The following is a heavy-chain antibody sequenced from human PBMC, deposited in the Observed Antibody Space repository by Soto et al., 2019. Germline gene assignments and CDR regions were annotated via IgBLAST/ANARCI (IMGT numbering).Heavy chain of an antibody. CDR2: ISAYNGNT. Sequence: ALVKVSCKASGYTFTSYGISWVRQAPGQGLEWMGWISAYNGNTNYAQKLQGRVTMTTDTSTSTAYMELRSLRSDDTAVYYCARGWEVAGRGDFDYWGQGTLVTVSS. CDR3: ARGWEVAGRGDFDY. D-gene: IGHD6-19*01. CDR1: GYTFTSYG. V-gene: IGHV1-18*04. J-gene: IGHJ4*02.